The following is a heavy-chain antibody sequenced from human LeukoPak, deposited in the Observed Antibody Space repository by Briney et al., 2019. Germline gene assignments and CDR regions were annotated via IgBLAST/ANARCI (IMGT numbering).Heavy chain of an antibody. CDR3: AKDAGDSSGYYYSLDY. Sequence: GGSLRLSCVASGFTSSTYGMSWVRQAPGKGLEWVSAISGSGGSTYYADSVKGRFTISRDKSKKTLYLQMNSLRAEDTAVYYCAKDAGDSSGYYYSLDYWGQGTLVTVSS. CDR1: GFTSSTYG. D-gene: IGHD3-22*01. J-gene: IGHJ4*02. CDR2: ISGSGGST. V-gene: IGHV3-23*01.